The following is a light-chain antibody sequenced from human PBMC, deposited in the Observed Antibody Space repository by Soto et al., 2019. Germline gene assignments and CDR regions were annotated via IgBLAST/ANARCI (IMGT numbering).Light chain of an antibody. Sequence: DIQLTQSPSFLSASVGDRVTITCRASQGISSYLAWYQQKPGKAPKLLIYAASTLQSGVPSRFSGSGSGTEFTHTISSLQPEDFATYHSQQLNSYPRYTFGTGTKVDIK. CDR2: AAS. CDR3: QQLNSYPRYT. J-gene: IGKJ3*01. CDR1: QGISSY. V-gene: IGKV1-9*01.